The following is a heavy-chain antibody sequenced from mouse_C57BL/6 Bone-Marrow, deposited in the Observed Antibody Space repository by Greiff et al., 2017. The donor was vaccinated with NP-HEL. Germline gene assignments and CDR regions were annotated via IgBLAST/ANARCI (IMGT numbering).Heavy chain of an antibody. V-gene: IGHV1-82*01. CDR3: ELGIDY. Sequence: VQLQESGPELVKPGASVKISCKASGYAFSSSWMNWVKQRPGKGLEWIGRIYPGDGDTNYNGKFKGKATLTADKSSSTAYMQLSSLTSEDSAVYFCELGIDYWGQGTTLTVSS. J-gene: IGHJ2*01. D-gene: IGHD4-1*01. CDR1: GYAFSSSW. CDR2: IYPGDGDT.